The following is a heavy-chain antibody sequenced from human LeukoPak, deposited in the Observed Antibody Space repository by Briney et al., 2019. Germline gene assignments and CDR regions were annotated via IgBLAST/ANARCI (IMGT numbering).Heavy chain of an antibody. CDR3: AKGLNSRGNAFDI. D-gene: IGHD2/OR15-2a*01. J-gene: IGHJ3*02. V-gene: IGHV3-9*01. CDR1: GFTFDDYA. Sequence: PGRSLRLSCAASGFTFDDYAMHWVRQAPGKGLEWVSGISWNSGSIGYADSVKGRFTISRDNAKNSLYLQMNSLRAEDTALYYCAKGLNSRGNAFDIWGQGTMVTASS. CDR2: ISWNSGSI.